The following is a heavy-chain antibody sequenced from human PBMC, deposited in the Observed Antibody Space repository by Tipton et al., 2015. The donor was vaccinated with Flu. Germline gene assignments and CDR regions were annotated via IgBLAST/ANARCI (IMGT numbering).Heavy chain of an antibody. V-gene: IGHV4-34*01. Sequence: TLSLTCAVYGGSFSGYYWSWIRQPPGKGLEWIGEINHGGSTNYNPSLKSRVTISVDTSKNQFSLKLSSVTAADTAVYYCARWAQQLTQKYYYYMDVWGKGTTVTVSS. CDR1: GGSFSGYY. J-gene: IGHJ6*03. CDR3: ARWAQQLTQKYYYYMDV. D-gene: IGHD6-13*01. CDR2: INHGGST.